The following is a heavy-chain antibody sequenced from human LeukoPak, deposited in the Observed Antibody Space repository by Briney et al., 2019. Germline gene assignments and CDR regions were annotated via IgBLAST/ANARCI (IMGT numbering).Heavy chain of an antibody. CDR1: GGSFSGYY. V-gene: IGHV4-34*01. D-gene: IGHD5-18*01. J-gene: IGHJ4*02. CDR2: INHSGST. CDR3: ARLTAMATYFDY. Sequence: SETLSLTCAVYGGSFSGYYWSWIRQPPGKGLEWIGEINHSGSTNYNPSLKSRVTISVDTSKNQFSLKLSSVTAADTAVYYCARLTAMATYFDYWGQGTLVTASS.